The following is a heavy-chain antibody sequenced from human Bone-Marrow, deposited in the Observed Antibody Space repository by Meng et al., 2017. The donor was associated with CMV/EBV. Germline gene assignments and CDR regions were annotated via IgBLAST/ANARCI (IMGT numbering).Heavy chain of an antibody. CDR1: GFTFSSYA. Sequence: GESLKISCAASGFTFSSYAMHWVRQAPGKGLEWVAVISYDGSNKYYADSVKGRFTISRDNSKNTLYLQMNSLRAEDTAVYYCARMRWYEDAFDVWGQGTMVTVSS. J-gene: IGHJ3*01. CDR2: ISYDGSNK. CDR3: ARMRWYEDAFDV. V-gene: IGHV3-30-3*01. D-gene: IGHD6-13*01.